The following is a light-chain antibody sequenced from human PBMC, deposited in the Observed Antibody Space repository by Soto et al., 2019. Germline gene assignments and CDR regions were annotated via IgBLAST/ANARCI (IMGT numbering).Light chain of an antibody. J-gene: IGKJ2*01. CDR2: AAS. V-gene: IGKV1-39*01. CDR1: QRISNS. CDR3: QQSFTPPYT. Sequence: DIQMTQSPSSLSASVGDRVTITCRASQRISNSLNWYQQKPGNAPKVMIYAASNLQSGVPSKFSGSGSGTDFTLTINSLQPEDFAIYYCQQSFTPPYTFGQGTKLEIK.